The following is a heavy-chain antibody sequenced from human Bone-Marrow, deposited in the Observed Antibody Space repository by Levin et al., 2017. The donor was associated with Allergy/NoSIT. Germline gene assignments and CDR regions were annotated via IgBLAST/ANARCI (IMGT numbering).Heavy chain of an antibody. V-gene: IGHV3-15*01. Sequence: GESLKISCAASRFTFTNAWMSWVRQAPGKGLEWVGRIKSETDGGTTDYAAPVKGRFTISRDDSKKMLYLQMNSLKNEDTAVYYCTTDSGYCSGGSCYGGYHYYGMDVWGQGTTVTVSS. CDR2: IKSETDGGTT. CDR1: RFTFTNAW. CDR3: TTDSGYCSGGSCYGGYHYYGMDV. D-gene: IGHD2-15*01. J-gene: IGHJ6*02.